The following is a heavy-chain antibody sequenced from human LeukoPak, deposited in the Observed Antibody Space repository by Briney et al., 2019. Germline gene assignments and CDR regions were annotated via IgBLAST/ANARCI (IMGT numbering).Heavy chain of an antibody. J-gene: IGHJ3*02. V-gene: IGHV1-69*05. Sequence: SVKVSCKASGGTFSSYAISWVRQAPGQGLEWMGGIIPIFGTANYAQKFQGRVTITTVESTSTAYMELSSLRSEDTPVYYCAGVHRDSGGYYGGALDIWGQGTMVTVSS. CDR2: IIPIFGTA. D-gene: IGHD1-26*01. CDR1: GGTFSSYA. CDR3: AGVHRDSGGYYGGALDI.